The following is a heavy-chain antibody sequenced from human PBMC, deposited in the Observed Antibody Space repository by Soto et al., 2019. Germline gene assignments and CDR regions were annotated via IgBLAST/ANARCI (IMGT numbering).Heavy chain of an antibody. J-gene: IGHJ5*02. CDR1: GYSFTSYW. V-gene: IGHV5-51*01. CDR2: IYPGDSDT. CDR3: ARHNDDILTGYYKGSGQPPYNWFDP. Sequence: EVQLVQSGAEVKKPGESLKISCKGSGYSFTSYWIGWVRQMPGKGLEWMGIIYPGDSDTRYSPSFQGQVTISADKSISTAYLQWSSLKASDTAMYYCARHNDDILTGYYKGSGQPPYNWFDPWGQGTLVTVSS. D-gene: IGHD3-9*01.